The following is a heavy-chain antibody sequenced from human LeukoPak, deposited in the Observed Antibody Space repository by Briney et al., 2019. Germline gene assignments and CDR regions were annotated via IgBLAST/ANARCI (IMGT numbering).Heavy chain of an antibody. D-gene: IGHD6-13*01. CDR3: AREKAAGCYFDY. Sequence: SETLSLTCTVSGGSISSGSYYWSWIRQPAGKGLEWIGRVYTSGSTNYNPSLKSRVTISVDTSKNQFSLKLSSVTAADTAVYYCAREKAAGCYFDYWGQGTLVTVSS. J-gene: IGHJ4*02. CDR2: VYTSGST. V-gene: IGHV4-61*02. CDR1: GGSISSGSYY.